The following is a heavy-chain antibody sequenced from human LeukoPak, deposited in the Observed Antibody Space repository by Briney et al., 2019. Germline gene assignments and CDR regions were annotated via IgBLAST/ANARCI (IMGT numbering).Heavy chain of an antibody. Sequence: PGGSLRLSCAASGFTFSGYEMNWVRQAPGKGLEWVSYITSSGNTIYYADSVKGRFTISRDNAKNSLYLQMNSLRAEDTAVYYCARLTTMTTTGGPFDYWGQGTLVTVSS. CDR3: ARLTTMTTTGGPFDY. CDR1: GFTFSGYE. CDR2: ITSSGNTI. J-gene: IGHJ4*02. D-gene: IGHD4-17*01. V-gene: IGHV3-48*03.